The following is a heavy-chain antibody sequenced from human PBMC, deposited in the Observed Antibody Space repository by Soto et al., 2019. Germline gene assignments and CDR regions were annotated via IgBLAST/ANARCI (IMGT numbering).Heavy chain of an antibody. CDR2: IYYSGST. CDR1: GGSVSSGDYY. V-gene: IGHV4-61*08. CDR3: ARVGAAAGNWFDP. J-gene: IGHJ5*02. D-gene: IGHD6-13*01. Sequence: QVQLQESGPGLVKPSETLSLTCTVSGGSVSSGDYYWSWIRQPPGKGLEWIGYIYYSGSTKYNPSLNSRVTMSVDTSKNQFSLKLNSVTAADTAVYYCARVGAAAGNWFDPWGQGTLITVFS.